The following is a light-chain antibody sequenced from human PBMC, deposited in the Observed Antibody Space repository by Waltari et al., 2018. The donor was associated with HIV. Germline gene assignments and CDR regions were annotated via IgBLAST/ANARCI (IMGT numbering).Light chain of an antibody. CDR1: SSNIGAGYD. J-gene: IGLJ2*01. V-gene: IGLV1-40*01. Sequence: QSVLTQPPSVSGAPGQRVTISCTGSSSNIGAGYDVHWYQQLPGTAPKLLIYGKNKRPSGVPDRFSGSKSGTSASLAITGLQAEDEADYYCQSYDNSLSGSGVFGGGTKLTVL. CDR3: QSYDNSLSGSGV. CDR2: GKN.